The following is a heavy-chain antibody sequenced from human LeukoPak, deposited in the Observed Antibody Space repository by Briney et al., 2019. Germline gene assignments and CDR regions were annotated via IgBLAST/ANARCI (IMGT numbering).Heavy chain of an antibody. CDR1: GGSISSGSYY. D-gene: IGHD3-16*01. CDR3: ARENWGGLFAQENAEYFQH. CDR2: IYTSGST. J-gene: IGHJ1*01. V-gene: IGHV4-61*02. Sequence: SETLSLTCTVSGGSISSGSYYWSWIRQPAGKGLEWIGRIYTSGSTNYNPSLKSRVTISVDTSKNQFSLKLSSVTAAATAVYYCARENWGGLFAQENAEYFQHWGQGPLVTGSS.